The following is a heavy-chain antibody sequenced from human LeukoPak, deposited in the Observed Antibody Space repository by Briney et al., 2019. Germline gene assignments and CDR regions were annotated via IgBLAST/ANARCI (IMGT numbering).Heavy chain of an antibody. Sequence: GASVKVSCKASGYTFTGYYMHWVRQASGQGLEWMGWVNPNSGGTNNEQKFQGRVTMTRDTSISTAYMELSRLRFDDTAVYYCARGDVDTAMVTPDYWGQGTLVTVSS. CDR2: VNPNSGGT. J-gene: IGHJ4*02. V-gene: IGHV1-2*02. CDR3: ARGDVDTAMVTPDY. CDR1: GYTFTGYY. D-gene: IGHD5-18*01.